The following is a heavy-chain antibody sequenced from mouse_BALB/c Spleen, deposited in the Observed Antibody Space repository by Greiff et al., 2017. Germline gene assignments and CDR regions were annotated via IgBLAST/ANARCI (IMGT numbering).Heavy chain of an antibody. CDR3: ARSGATMITQPGMDY. CDR1: GYSFTGYN. D-gene: IGHD2-4*01. V-gene: IGHV1S135*01. Sequence: EVQVVESGPELVKPGASVKISCKASGYSFTGYNMNWVKQSNGKSLEWIGNIDPYYGDTSYNQKFKGKATLTVDKSSSTAFMQLKSLTSEDSAVYYSARSGATMITQPGMDYWGQGTSVTVST. J-gene: IGHJ4*01. CDR2: IDPYYGDT.